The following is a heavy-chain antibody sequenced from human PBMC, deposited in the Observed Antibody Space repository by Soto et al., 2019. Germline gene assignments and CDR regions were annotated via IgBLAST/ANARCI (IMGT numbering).Heavy chain of an antibody. J-gene: IGHJ6*02. D-gene: IGHD3-3*01. CDR3: ARDGPPTTTGVGPSYTMDV. CDR1: GYTFTSYQ. Sequence: QMQLVQSGAEVKKPGASVKVSCKASGYTFTSYQMHWVRQAPGQGLEWMGIINPSGGRITYAPRFQGRVMMTMDPSTNTVSMELRSLRSEDTAVYYCARDGPPTTTGVGPSYTMDVWGQGTTVTVS. CDR2: INPSGGRI. V-gene: IGHV1-46*01.